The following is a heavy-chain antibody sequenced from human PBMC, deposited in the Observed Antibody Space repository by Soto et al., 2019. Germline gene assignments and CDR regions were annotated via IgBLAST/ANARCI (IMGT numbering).Heavy chain of an antibody. Sequence: QVQLQESGPGLVKPSETLSLTCTVSGDSISSYYWSWIRQPPGKGLEWIGHIFHRGSTNYNSSLKSRVTVSIDTSQNQFSLKLNSVTAADTAVYYCARGGYCNGGHCYFKMDVWGKGTTVTVSS. CDR2: IFHRGST. V-gene: IGHV4-59*08. CDR1: GDSISSYY. D-gene: IGHD2-15*01. J-gene: IGHJ6*03. CDR3: ARGGYCNGGHCYFKMDV.